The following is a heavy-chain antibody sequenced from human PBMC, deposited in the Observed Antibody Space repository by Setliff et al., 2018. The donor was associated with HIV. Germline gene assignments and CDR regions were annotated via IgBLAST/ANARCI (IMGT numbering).Heavy chain of an antibody. CDR3: ARTLSTMVKTDGYYDYYYMDV. D-gene: IGHD3-10*01. V-gene: IGHV4-39*07. CDR1: GGSISSSNYY. CDR2: IYYSGST. Sequence: PSETLSLTCTVSGGSISSSNYYWGWIRQPPGKGLEWIGSIYYSGSTNYNPSLKSRVTISVDTSKNQFSLKLRSVTAADTTVYYCARTLSTMVKTDGYYDYYYMDVWGKGTTVTVSS. J-gene: IGHJ6*03.